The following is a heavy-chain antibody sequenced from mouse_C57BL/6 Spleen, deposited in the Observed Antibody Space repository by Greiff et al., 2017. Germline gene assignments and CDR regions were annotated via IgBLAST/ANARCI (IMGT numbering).Heavy chain of an antibody. CDR3: AKYDGSYGSSIDY. CDR1: GYTFTSYW. V-gene: IGHV1-55*01. Sequence: VQLQQSGAELVKPGASVKMSCKASGYTFTSYWITWVKQRPGQGLEWIGDIYPGSGSTNYNEKFKSKATLTVDTSSSTAYMQLSSLTSEVSAVYYCAKYDGSYGSSIDYWGQGTTLTVSS. CDR2: IYPGSGST. D-gene: IGHD1-1*01. J-gene: IGHJ2*01.